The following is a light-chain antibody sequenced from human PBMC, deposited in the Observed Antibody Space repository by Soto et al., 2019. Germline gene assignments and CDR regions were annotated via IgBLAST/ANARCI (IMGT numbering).Light chain of an antibody. V-gene: IGLV2-14*01. CDR1: SSDVGGYNY. CDR3: SSYTSSSTLEG. J-gene: IGLJ1*01. Sequence: QSVLTQPASVSGSPGQSITISCTGTSSDVGGYNYVSWYQQHPGKAPKLTIYDVSNRPSGVSNHFSGSKSGNTASLTISGLQAEDEADYYCSSYTSSSTLEGFGTGTKVTVL. CDR2: DVS.